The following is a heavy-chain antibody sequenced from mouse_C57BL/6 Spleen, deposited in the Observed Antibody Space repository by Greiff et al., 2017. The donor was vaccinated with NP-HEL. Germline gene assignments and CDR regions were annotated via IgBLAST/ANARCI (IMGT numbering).Heavy chain of an antibody. CDR3: ARGDYSKSPWFAY. V-gene: IGHV1-64*01. D-gene: IGHD2-5*01. Sequence: QVQLQQPGAELVKPGASVKLSCKASGYTFTSYWMHWVKQRPGQGLEWIGMIHPNSGSTNYNEKFKSKATLTVDKSSSTAYMQLSSLTSEDSAVYYCARGDYSKSPWFAYWGQGTLVTVSA. CDR1: GYTFTSYW. CDR2: IHPNSGST. J-gene: IGHJ3*01.